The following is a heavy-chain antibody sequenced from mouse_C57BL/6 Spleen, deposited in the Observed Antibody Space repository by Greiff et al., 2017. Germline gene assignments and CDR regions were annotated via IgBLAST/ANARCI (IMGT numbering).Heavy chain of an antibody. D-gene: IGHD2-1*01. CDR1: GFSLTSYG. CDR2: IWSGGSK. J-gene: IGHJ4*01. CDR3: ARTGNYGVSYAMDC. Sequence: VQLQQSGPGLVQPSQSLSITCTVSGFSLTSYGVHWVRQSPGKGLEWLGVIWSGGSKVYNAAFISRLSISKDISKSQVFFEMNSLQADDTAIYYCARTGNYGVSYAMDCWSQGTSVTVSS. V-gene: IGHV2-2*01.